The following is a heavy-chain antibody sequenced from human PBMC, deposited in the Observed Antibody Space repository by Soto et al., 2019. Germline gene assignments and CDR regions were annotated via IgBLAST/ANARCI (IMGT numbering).Heavy chain of an antibody. CDR2: IYYSGST. CDR1: GGSISSYY. D-gene: IGHD5-18*01. Sequence: QVQLQESGPGLVKPSETLSLTCTVSGGSISSYYWSWIRQPPGKGLEWIGYIYYSGSTNYNPSLKSRVTISVHTSKNQFSLKRSSVPAADTAVYYCARGRIPLWYPFDYWGQGTLVTVSS. J-gene: IGHJ4*02. V-gene: IGHV4-59*01. CDR3: ARGRIPLWYPFDY.